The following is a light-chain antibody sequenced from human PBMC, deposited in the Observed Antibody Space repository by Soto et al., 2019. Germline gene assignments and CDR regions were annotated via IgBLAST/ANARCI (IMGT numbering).Light chain of an antibody. J-gene: IGLJ2*01. V-gene: IGLV1-51*01. CDR2: DNN. CDR3: GTWDSSLSAVV. Sequence: QSALTQPPSVSANPGQTVTISCSGSTSNIENNYVSWYQQLPGTAPKLLIYDNNKRPSGITDRFSGSKSGTSATLGITGLQTGDEADYYCGTWDSSLSAVVFGGGTKLTVL. CDR1: TSNIENNY.